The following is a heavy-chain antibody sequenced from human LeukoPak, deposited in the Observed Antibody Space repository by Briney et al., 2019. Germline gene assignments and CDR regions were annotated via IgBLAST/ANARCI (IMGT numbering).Heavy chain of an antibody. CDR3: ARPSPVYDILTGYSLSVPFSY. V-gene: IGHV3-33*08. CDR2: IWYDGSNK. D-gene: IGHD3-9*01. J-gene: IGHJ4*02. Sequence: PGGSLRLSCVASGFTFSSYGMHWVRQAPGKGLEWVAVIWYDGSNKYYADSVKGRFTISRDNSKNTLYLQMNSLRAEDTAVYYCARPSPVYDILTGYSLSVPFSYWGQGTLVTVSS. CDR1: GFTFSSYG.